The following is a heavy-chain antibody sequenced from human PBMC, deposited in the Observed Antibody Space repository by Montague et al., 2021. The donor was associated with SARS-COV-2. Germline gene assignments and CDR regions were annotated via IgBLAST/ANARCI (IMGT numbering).Heavy chain of an antibody. CDR1: GGSFGDDH. CDR2: IKQSGST. Sequence: SETRSLTCAVYGGSFGDDHWSWIRQPPGKGLERIGDIKQSGSTNYNPSLKSRVTISVDTSKNQFSLKLTSVTAADTAVYFCARGHLSVSMIVVVFTSASYYFDYWGRGAQVTVSS. D-gene: IGHD3-22*01. V-gene: IGHV4-34*01. J-gene: IGHJ4*02. CDR3: ARGHLSVSMIVVVFTSASYYFDY.